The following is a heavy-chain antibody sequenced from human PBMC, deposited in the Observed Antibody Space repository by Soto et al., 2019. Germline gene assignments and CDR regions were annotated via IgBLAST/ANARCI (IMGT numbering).Heavy chain of an antibody. CDR3: ARERGFFLAYYYMDV. V-gene: IGHV3-66*01. Sequence: GGSLRLSCAASGFTVSSNYMSWVRQAPGKGLEWVSVIYSGGSTYYADYVKGRFTISRANSKNTLYLQMNSLRAEDTAVYYCARERGFFLAYYYMDVWGKGTTVTVSS. CDR1: GFTVSSNY. J-gene: IGHJ6*03. CDR2: IYSGGST. D-gene: IGHD3-3*01.